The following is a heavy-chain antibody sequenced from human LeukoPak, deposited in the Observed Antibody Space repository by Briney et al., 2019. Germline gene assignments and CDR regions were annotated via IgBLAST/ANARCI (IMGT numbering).Heavy chain of an antibody. D-gene: IGHD2-2*02. J-gene: IGHJ4*02. CDR1: GDSISSSTYY. CDR2: IYYGGST. Sequence: SETLSLTCNVSGDSISSSTYYWGWIRQPPGKGLEWIGSIYYGGSTYYNPSLKSRVTISVDTSKTQFSLKLSSVTAADTAVHYCARHYCSSTSCHTMVFDYWGQGTLVTVSS. CDR3: ARHYCSSTSCHTMVFDY. V-gene: IGHV4-39*01.